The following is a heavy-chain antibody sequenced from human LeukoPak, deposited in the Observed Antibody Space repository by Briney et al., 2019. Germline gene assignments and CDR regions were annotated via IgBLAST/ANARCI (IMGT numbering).Heavy chain of an antibody. CDR1: GGSISSYY. Sequence: SETLSLTCTVSGGSISSYYWSWIRQPPGKGLEWIGYIYYSGSTNYNPSLKSRVTISVDTSKNQFSQKLSSVTAADTAVYYCARAAVISSYYYGMDVWGQGTTVTVSS. CDR2: IYYSGST. V-gene: IGHV4-59*01. CDR3: ARAAVISSYYYGMDV. J-gene: IGHJ6*02. D-gene: IGHD3-10*01.